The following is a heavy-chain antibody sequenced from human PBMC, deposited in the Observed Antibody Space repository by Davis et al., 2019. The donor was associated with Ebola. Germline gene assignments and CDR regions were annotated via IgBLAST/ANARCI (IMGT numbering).Heavy chain of an antibody. Sequence: AASVKVSCKASGYTFTSYYIHWVRQAPGQGLEWMGWISAYNGNTNYAQKVQGRVTMTTDTSTGTAYLDLRSLRSDDTAVYFCARTSIVGTTTTASDIWGQGTLVTVSS. CDR2: ISAYNGNT. J-gene: IGHJ3*02. CDR3: ARTSIVGTTTTASDI. CDR1: GYTFTSYY. D-gene: IGHD1-26*01. V-gene: IGHV1-18*04.